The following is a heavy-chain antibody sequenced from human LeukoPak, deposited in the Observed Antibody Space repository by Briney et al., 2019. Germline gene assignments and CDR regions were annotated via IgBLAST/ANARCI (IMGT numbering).Heavy chain of an antibody. CDR2: IYPSGST. Sequence: KPSETLSLTCAVSGGSISSTNWWSWVRQPPGQGLEWIGEIYPSGSTNYNPSLKSRVTISLDTSKNQFSLKVISMTAADTAAYYCTKSDGYGLIRICGRGTMVTVSS. D-gene: IGHD3-10*01. CDR1: GGSISSTNW. J-gene: IGHJ3*02. CDR3: TKSDGYGLIRI. V-gene: IGHV4-4*02.